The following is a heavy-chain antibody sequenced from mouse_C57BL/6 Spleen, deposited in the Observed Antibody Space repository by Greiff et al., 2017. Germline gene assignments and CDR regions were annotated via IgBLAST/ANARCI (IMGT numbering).Heavy chain of an antibody. CDR1: GYTFTSYW. V-gene: IGHV1-50*01. D-gene: IGHD1-1*01. J-gene: IGHJ2*01. Sequence: QVQLQQPGAELVKPGASVKLSCKASGYTFTSYWMQWVKQRPGQGLEWIGEIDPSDSYTNYNQKFKGKATLTVDTSSSTAYMQLSSLTSEDSAVYYCARQGTTVDYWGHGTTLTVSS. CDR3: ARQGTTVDY. CDR2: IDPSDSYT.